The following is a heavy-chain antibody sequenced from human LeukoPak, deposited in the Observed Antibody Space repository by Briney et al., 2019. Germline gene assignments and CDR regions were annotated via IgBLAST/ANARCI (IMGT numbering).Heavy chain of an antibody. CDR1: GGSISSYY. Sequence: SETLSLTCTVSGGSISSYYWSWIRQPPGKGLEWIGYIYTSGSTNYNPSLKSRVTISVDTSKNQFSLKLSSVTAADTAVYYCARRSAAAGTPFDYWGQGTLVTVSS. CDR2: IYTSGST. V-gene: IGHV4-4*09. CDR3: ARRSAAAGTPFDY. D-gene: IGHD6-13*01. J-gene: IGHJ4*02.